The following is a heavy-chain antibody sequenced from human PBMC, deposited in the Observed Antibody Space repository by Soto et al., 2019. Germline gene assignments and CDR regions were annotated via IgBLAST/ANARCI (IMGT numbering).Heavy chain of an antibody. CDR1: GFPFSSYG. J-gene: IGHJ4*02. Sequence: PGGSLRLSCAASGFPFSSYGMHWVRQAPGKGLDWVGVIWYDGSNKDYAESVKGRFTISRDNSENMLYLQMNSLRADDTAVYYCASSINWGQGTLVTVSS. CDR3: ASSIN. V-gene: IGHV3-33*03. CDR2: IWYDGSNK.